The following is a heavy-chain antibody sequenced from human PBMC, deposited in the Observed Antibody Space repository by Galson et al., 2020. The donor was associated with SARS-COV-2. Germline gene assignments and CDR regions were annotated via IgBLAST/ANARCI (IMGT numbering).Heavy chain of an antibody. V-gene: IGHV3-30*18. CDR1: GFSFTLHP. Sequence: GGSLRLSCAASGFSFTLHPMHWVRQAPGKGLEWVAVISYDGSNKYYADSVKGRFTISRDNSKNTLYLQMNSLRAEDTAVYYCAKGAWYSSSSGYFDYWGQGTLVTVSS. J-gene: IGHJ4*02. CDR3: AKGAWYSSSSGYFDY. CDR2: ISYDGSNK. D-gene: IGHD6-6*01.